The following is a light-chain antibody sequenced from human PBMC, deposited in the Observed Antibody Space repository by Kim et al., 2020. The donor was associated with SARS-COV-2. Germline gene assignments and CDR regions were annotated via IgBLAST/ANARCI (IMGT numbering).Light chain of an antibody. CDR1: QSVSNSY. V-gene: IGKV3-20*01. CDR3: QQYGHLPWT. Sequence: SPGARSTLACRASQSVSNSYLAWYQQKPGQAPRLLIYGASSRATGIPDRFRGSGSGRDFTLTISRLEPEDFAVYNCQQYGHLPWTFGQGTKVDIK. CDR2: GAS. J-gene: IGKJ1*01.